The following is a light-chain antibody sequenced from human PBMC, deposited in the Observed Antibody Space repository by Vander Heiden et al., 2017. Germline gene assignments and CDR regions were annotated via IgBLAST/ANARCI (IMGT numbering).Light chain of an antibody. CDR1: QDISNY. CDR3: QQDDNLPPH. V-gene: IGKV1-33*01. J-gene: IGKJ5*01. Sequence: DIQMTQSPSSLSASVGDRVTITCQASQDISNYLNWYQQKPGKAPKLLIYDASKLETGVPSRFSGSGSGTDFTFTISSLQPEDIATYYCQQDDNLPPHFGQGTRLEIK. CDR2: DAS.